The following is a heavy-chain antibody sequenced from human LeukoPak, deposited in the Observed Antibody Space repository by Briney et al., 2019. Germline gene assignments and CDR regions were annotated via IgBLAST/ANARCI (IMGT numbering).Heavy chain of an antibody. CDR1: GDSISSSSSY. V-gene: IGHV4-39*02. Sequence: KASETLSLTCTVSGDSISSSSSYWGWIRQPPGEGLEWIGSIYYSGSTYYNTSLKSRVTISVDTSKNQFSLRLNSVTAADTAVYYCAREHGRANNWFDPWGQGTLVTVSS. J-gene: IGHJ5*02. CDR3: AREHGRANNWFDP. CDR2: IYYSGST.